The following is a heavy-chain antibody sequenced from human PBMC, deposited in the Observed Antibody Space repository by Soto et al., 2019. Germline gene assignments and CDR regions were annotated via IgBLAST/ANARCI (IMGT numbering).Heavy chain of an antibody. V-gene: IGHV1-24*01. CDR2: FDPEDGET. Sequence: GASVKVSCKVSGYTLTELSMHWVRQAPGKGLEWMGGFDPEDGETIYAQKFQGRVTVTEDTSTDTAYMELSSLRSEDTAVYYCATLPHYYDSSGYYSYWGQGTLVTVSS. CDR3: ATLPHYYDSSGYYSY. D-gene: IGHD3-22*01. CDR1: GYTLTELS. J-gene: IGHJ4*02.